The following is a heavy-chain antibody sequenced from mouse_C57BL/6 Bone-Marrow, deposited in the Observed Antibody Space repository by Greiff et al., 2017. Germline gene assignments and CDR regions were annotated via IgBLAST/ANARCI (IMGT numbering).Heavy chain of an antibody. Sequence: VQLQQPGAELVMPGASVKLSCKASGYNFTSYWMHWVKQRPGQGLEWIGEIDPSDSYTNYNQKFQGKSTLTVDKSSSPAYRQLISLTSEYSAVYYFAIEDGPGYYCDYWGQGTSLTVSS. CDR3: AIEDGPGYYCDY. J-gene: IGHJ2*02. CDR1: GYNFTSYW. V-gene: IGHV1-69*01. D-gene: IGHD1-2*01. CDR2: IDPSDSYT.